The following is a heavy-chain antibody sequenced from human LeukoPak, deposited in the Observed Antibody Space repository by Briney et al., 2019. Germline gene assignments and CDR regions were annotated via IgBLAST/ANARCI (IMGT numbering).Heavy chain of an antibody. Sequence: SVKVSCKASGCTFSSYAISWVRQAPGQGLEWMGGINPIFGTANYAQKFQGRVTITADESTSTAYMELSSPRSEDTAVYYCARVRTTVVTPGYYYYMDVWGKGTTVTVSS. CDR1: GCTFSSYA. J-gene: IGHJ6*03. CDR2: INPIFGTA. D-gene: IGHD4-23*01. V-gene: IGHV1-69*13. CDR3: ARVRTTVVTPGYYYYMDV.